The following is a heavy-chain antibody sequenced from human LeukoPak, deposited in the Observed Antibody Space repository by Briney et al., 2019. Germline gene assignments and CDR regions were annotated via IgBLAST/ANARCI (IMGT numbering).Heavy chain of an antibody. Sequence: ETLSLTCAVYGGSFSGYYWSWVRQAPGKGLEWVSGISGSGGSTYYADSVKGRFTISRDNSKNTLYMQMNSLRAEDTAVYYCARDSGYYGLAFDYWGQGTLVTVSS. J-gene: IGHJ4*02. CDR1: GGSFSGYY. D-gene: IGHD3-22*01. CDR2: ISGSGGST. CDR3: ARDSGYYGLAFDY. V-gene: IGHV3-23*01.